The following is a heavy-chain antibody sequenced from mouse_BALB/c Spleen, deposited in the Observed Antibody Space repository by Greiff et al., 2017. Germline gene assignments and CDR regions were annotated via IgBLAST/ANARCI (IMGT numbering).Heavy chain of an antibody. CDR2: ISSGGSYT. J-gene: IGHJ4*01. D-gene: IGHD1-2*01. V-gene: IGHV5-9-4*01. Sequence: VQLKQSGGGLVKPGGSLKLSCAASGFTFSSYAMSWVRQSPEKRLEWVAEISSGGSYTYYPDTVTGRFTISRDNAKNTLYLEMSSLRSEDTAMYYCARVITTRAMDYWGQGTSVTVSS. CDR3: ARVITTRAMDY. CDR1: GFTFSSYA.